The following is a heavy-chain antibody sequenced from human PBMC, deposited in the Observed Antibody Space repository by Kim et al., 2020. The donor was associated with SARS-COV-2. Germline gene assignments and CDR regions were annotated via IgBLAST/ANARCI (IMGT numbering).Heavy chain of an antibody. CDR3: AEDHPSSGWPTFDS. V-gene: IGHV3-23*05. CDR2: VNNNNNP. Sequence: GGSLRLSCAASGFTFSRRAMSWVRQVPGKGLEWIASVNNNNNPYYADSVKGRFTVSRDITKDTLYLQMNSLRADDTALYYCAEDHPSSGWPTFDSWGQGTLVTVSS. D-gene: IGHD6-19*01. J-gene: IGHJ4*02. CDR1: GFTFSRRA.